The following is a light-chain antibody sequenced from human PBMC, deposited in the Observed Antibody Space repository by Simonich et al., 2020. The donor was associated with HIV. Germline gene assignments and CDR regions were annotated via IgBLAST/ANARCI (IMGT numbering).Light chain of an antibody. CDR3: QQYYSTPPWT. V-gene: IGKV1-NL1*01. Sequence: DIQMTQSPSSLSASVGDRVTITCRASQGISNSLTWYQQKPGKAPKLLIYAASRLESGVPSRFSGSGSGTDYTLTISSLQPEDFASYYCQQYYSTPPWTFGQGTKVEIK. CDR1: QGISNS. J-gene: IGKJ1*01. CDR2: AAS.